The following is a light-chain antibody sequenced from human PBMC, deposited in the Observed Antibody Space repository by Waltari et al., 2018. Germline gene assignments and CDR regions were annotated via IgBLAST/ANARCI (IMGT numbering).Light chain of an antibody. V-gene: IGLV2-14*01. Sequence: QSALTQPASGSGSPGQLITISCTGTSRDVGFYNYSSWYQQHPGKPPKLMIYDVSERPPGVSIRFSGSKAGNTVSLTISGLQAEDEAYSSCNSYAGSSSWVFGGGTKLPVL. J-gene: IGLJ3*02. CDR1: SRDVGFYNY. CDR3: NSYAGSSSWV. CDR2: DVS.